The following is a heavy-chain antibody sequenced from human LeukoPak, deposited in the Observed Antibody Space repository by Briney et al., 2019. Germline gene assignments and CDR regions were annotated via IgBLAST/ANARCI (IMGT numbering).Heavy chain of an antibody. CDR3: AKGKWYYDSSGYYFDY. D-gene: IGHD3-22*01. J-gene: IGHJ4*02. CDR2: ISYDGSNK. Sequence: PGRSLRLSCAASGFTFSSYGMHWVRQAPGKGLEWVAVISYDGSNKYYADSVKGRFTISRDNSKNTLYLQMNSLRAEDTAVYYCAKGKWYYDSSGYYFDYWGQGTLVTVSS. CDR1: GFTFSSYG. V-gene: IGHV3-30*18.